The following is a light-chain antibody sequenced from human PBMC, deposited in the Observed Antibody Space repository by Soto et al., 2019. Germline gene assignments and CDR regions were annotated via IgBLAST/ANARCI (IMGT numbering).Light chain of an antibody. Sequence: EIVMTQSPATLSVSPGERATLSCRASQSVNSNLAWYQQKPGQAPRLLIYGASTRATGIPARFSGSGSGIEFTLTISSLQSEDFAVYYCQQYSDWPPWTFGQGTKVEIK. CDR2: GAS. V-gene: IGKV3-15*01. J-gene: IGKJ1*01. CDR3: QQYSDWPPWT. CDR1: QSVNSN.